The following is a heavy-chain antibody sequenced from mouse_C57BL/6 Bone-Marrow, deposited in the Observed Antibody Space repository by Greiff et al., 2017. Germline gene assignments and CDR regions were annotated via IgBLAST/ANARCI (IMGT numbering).Heavy chain of an antibody. CDR2: IYPGSGST. J-gene: IGHJ1*03. Sequence: QVQLQQPGAELVKPGASVKMSCKASGYTFTSYWITWVKQRPGQGLEWIGDIYPGSGSTNYNEKFKSKATLTVDTSSSTAYMQLSSLTSEDSAVYYCDRPSDSNDWSCDFWGTGTTVTVSS. CDR3: DRPSDSNDWSCDF. V-gene: IGHV1-55*01. D-gene: IGHD2-5*01. CDR1: GYTFTSYW.